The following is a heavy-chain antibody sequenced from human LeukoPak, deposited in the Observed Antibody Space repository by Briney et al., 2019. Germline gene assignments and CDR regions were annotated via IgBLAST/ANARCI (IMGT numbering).Heavy chain of an antibody. CDR3: AKGGPGYCSGGSCYLDAFDI. J-gene: IGHJ3*02. CDR1: GFTFSSYG. D-gene: IGHD2-15*01. CDR2: ISYDGSNK. V-gene: IGHV3-30*18. Sequence: PGGSLRLSCAASGFTFSSYGMHWVRQAPGKGLEWVAVISYDGSNKYYADSVKGRFTISRDNSKNMLYLQMNSLRAEDTAVYYCAKGGPGYCSGGSCYLDAFDIWGQGTMVTVSS.